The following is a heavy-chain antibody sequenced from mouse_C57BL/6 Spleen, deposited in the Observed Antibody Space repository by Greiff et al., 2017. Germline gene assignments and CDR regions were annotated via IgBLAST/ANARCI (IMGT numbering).Heavy chain of an antibody. Sequence: QVQLQQPGAELVRPGSSVKLSCKASGYTFTSYWMHWVKQRPIQGLEWIGNIDPSDSETHYNQKFKDKATLTVDKSSSTAYMQLSSLTSEDSAVYYCAREGYSNSLYAMDYWGQGTSVTVSS. CDR2: IDPSDSET. J-gene: IGHJ4*01. CDR3: AREGYSNSLYAMDY. CDR1: GYTFTSYW. V-gene: IGHV1-52*01. D-gene: IGHD2-5*01.